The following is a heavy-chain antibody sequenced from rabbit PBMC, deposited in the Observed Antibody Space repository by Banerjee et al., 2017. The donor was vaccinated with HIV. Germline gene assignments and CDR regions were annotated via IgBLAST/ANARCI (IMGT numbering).Heavy chain of an antibody. D-gene: IGHD4-2*01. Sequence: QEQLEESGGDLVKPEGSLTLTCTASGFSFSSSSWICWVRQAPGKGLKWIACIYTGSSGDTYYASWAKGRFTISKTSSTTVTLQLNSLTAADTATYFCARDAGYAGSNLWGQGTLVTVS. V-gene: IGHV1S45*01. CDR1: GFSFSSSSW. J-gene: IGHJ4*01. CDR3: ARDAGYAGSNL. CDR2: IYTGSSGDT.